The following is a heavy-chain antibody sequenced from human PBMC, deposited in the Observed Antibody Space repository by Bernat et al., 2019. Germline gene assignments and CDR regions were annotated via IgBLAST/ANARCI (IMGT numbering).Heavy chain of an antibody. J-gene: IGHJ4*02. CDR2: IWYDGSNK. CDR3: ARALDSSGYYKYFDY. CDR1: GFTFSSYG. V-gene: IGHV3-33*01. D-gene: IGHD3-22*01. Sequence: QVQLVESGGGVVQPGRSLRLSCAASGFTFSSYGMHWVRQAPGKGLEWVAVIWYDGSNKYYAESVKGRVTISRDNSKNTLYLQMNSLRAEDTAVYYCARALDSSGYYKYFDYWGQGTLVTVSS.